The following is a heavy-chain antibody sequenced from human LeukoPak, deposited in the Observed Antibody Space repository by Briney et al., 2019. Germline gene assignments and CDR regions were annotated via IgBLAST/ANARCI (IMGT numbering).Heavy chain of an antibody. D-gene: IGHD3-22*01. J-gene: IGHJ3*02. CDR3: ARDRHYDSSGYPYAHDAFDI. CDR2: ISSSGSTI. V-gene: IGHV3-11*01. CDR1: GFTFSDYY. Sequence: KTGGSLRLSCAASGFTFSDYYMSWIRQAPGKGLEWVSYISSSGSTIYYADSVKGRFTISRDNAKNSLYLQMNSLRAEDTAVYYCARDRHYDSSGYPYAHDAFDIWGQGTMVTVSS.